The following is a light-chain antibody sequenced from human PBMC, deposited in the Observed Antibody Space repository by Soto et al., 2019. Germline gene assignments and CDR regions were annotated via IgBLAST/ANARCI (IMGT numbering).Light chain of an antibody. CDR2: EGS. Sequence: SALTQPASVSGSPGQSITISCTGTSSDVGSYKFVSWYQQYPGKAPKLMIYEGSKRPSGVSDRFSGSKSGSTASLTISGLQAEDEADYFCCSYAGGSNVFGAGTKVTVL. CDR3: CSYAGGSNV. J-gene: IGLJ1*01. CDR1: SSDVGSYKF. V-gene: IGLV2-23*03.